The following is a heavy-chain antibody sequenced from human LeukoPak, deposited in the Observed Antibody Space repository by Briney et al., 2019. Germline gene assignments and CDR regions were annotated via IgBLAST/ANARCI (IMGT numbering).Heavy chain of an antibody. CDR2: ISWNSGSI. Sequence: PGRSLRLSCAASGFTFDDYAMHWVRQAPGKGLEWVSGISWNSGSIGYADSVKGRFTISRDNAKNSLYLQMNSLRAEDTALYYCAKDGGYDSSGYYFDYWGQGTLVTVSS. V-gene: IGHV3-9*01. D-gene: IGHD3-22*01. J-gene: IGHJ4*02. CDR3: AKDGGYDSSGYYFDY. CDR1: GFTFDDYA.